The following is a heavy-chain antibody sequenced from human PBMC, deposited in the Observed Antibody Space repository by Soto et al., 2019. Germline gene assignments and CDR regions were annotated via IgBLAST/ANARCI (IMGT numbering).Heavy chain of an antibody. J-gene: IGHJ4*02. CDR3: AREGAGTDY. CDR2: IYSGDGT. D-gene: IGHD6-19*01. CDR1: GFTVSSNY. V-gene: IGHV3-53*04. Sequence: EVQLVESGGGLVQPGGSLRLSCAASGFTVSSNYMSWVRQAPGKGLEWVSVIYSGDGTYYADSVNGRFTISRHNSKNTLYLQMNSLRAEDTAVYYCAREGAGTDYWGQGTLVTVSS.